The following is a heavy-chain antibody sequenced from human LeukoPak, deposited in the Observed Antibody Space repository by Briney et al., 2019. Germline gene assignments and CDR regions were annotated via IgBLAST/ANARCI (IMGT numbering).Heavy chain of an antibody. CDR1: GGSISSYY. V-gene: IGHV4-59*12. D-gene: IGHD3-3*01. J-gene: IGHJ5*02. Sequence: KPSETLSLTCTVSGGSISSYYWSWIRQPPGKGLEWIGYIYYSGSTNYNPSLKRRVTISLDTSKNQFSLKLSSVTAADTAVYYCARGPHYDFWSGPAELDPWGQGTLVTVFS. CDR3: ARGPHYDFWSGPAELDP. CDR2: IYYSGST.